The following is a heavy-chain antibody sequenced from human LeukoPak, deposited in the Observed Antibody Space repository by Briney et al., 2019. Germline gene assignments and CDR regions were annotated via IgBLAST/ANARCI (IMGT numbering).Heavy chain of an antibody. V-gene: IGHV1-2*02. CDR3: ARDLDSSGTDGGFDY. J-gene: IGHJ4*02. Sequence: ASVRVCCKASGYTFTGYYMHWVRQAPGQGLEWWGWINPNSGGTNYAQKFQGRVTMTRDTSISTAYMELSRLRSDDTAVYYCARDLDSSGTDGGFDYWGQGTLVTVSS. CDR1: GYTFTGYY. CDR2: INPNSGGT. D-gene: IGHD3-22*01.